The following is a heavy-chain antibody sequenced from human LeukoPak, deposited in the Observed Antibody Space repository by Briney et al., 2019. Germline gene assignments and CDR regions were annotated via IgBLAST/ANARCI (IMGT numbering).Heavy chain of an antibody. CDR1: GFTFSSYG. CDR2: ISYDGSNK. CDR3: AKDLVVTVRYYYYGMDV. Sequence: GRSLRLSCAASGFTFSSYGMHWVRQAPGKGLAWVAVISYDGSNKYYADSVKGRFTISRDNSKNTLYLQMNSLRAEDTAVYYCAKDLVVTVRYYYYGMDVWGQGTTVTVSS. D-gene: IGHD4-17*01. J-gene: IGHJ6*02. V-gene: IGHV3-30*18.